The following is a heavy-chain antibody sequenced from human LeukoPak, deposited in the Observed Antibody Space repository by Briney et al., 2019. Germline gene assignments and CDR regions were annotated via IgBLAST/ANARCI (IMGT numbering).Heavy chain of an antibody. CDR1: GESFSGYF. J-gene: IGHJ5*02. D-gene: IGHD4-11*01. Sequence: SETLSLTCAVYGESFSGYFWNWIRQPPGKGLEWIGEINHSGSTSNHNPSLKSRVTMSVDTSKNQFSLKLSSVTAADTAVYYCARMVDDYSNYDWFDPWGQGTLVTVSS. CDR2: INHSGSTS. V-gene: IGHV4-34*01. CDR3: ARMVDDYSNYDWFDP.